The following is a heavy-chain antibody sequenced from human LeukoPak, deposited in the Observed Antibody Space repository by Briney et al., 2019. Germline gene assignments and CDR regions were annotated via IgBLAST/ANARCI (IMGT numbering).Heavy chain of an antibody. D-gene: IGHD6-19*01. J-gene: IGHJ6*03. CDR3: ARGGISSGWYGWADYYYYMDV. CDR2: IIPIFGTA. CDR1: GGTFSSYA. V-gene: IGHV1-69*05. Sequence: ASVKVSCKASGGTFSSYAISWVRQAPGQGLEWMGGIIPIFGTANYAQKFQGRVTITTDESTSTAYMELSSLRSEDTAAYYCARGGISSGWYGWADYYYYMDVWGKGTTVTVSS.